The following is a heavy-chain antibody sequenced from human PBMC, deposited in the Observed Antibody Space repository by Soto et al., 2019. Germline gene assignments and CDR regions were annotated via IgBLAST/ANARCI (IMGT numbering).Heavy chain of an antibody. V-gene: IGHV3-21*01. CDR1: GFTFRTYT. CDR3: ARDRGYDAHDYYYNAMDA. J-gene: IGHJ6*02. CDR2: IRGFSPYT. Sequence: LRLSCVASGFTFRTYTMNWVRQAPGKGLEWVSGIRGFSPYTFYAESVKGRFTISRDNAKNSLYLQMNSLGVEDTAVYYCARDRGYDAHDYYYNAMDAWGQGTTVTVSS. D-gene: IGHD2-15*01.